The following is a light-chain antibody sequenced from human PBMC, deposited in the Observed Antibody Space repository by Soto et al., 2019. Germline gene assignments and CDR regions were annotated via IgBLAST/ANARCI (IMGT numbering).Light chain of an antibody. J-gene: IGKJ4*01. CDR3: QQFNSYPPT. CDR1: QAINSA. Sequence: IQLTQSPSSLSASVGDKVTISCRASQAINSALAWCQQRPGKAPMVLIYDASILESGVPSRFSGSGSGTDFTLTISSLQPEDFATYYCQQFNSYPPTFGGGTKVEIE. CDR2: DAS. V-gene: IGKV1-13*02.